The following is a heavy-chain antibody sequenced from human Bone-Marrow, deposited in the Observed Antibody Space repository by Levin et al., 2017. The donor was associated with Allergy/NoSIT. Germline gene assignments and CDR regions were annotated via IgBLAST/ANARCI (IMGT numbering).Heavy chain of an antibody. CDR2: MNPNSGNT. CDR3: ARVGRLTTVPHGGSYYYYGMDV. D-gene: IGHD4-17*01. Sequence: GASVKVSCKASGYTFTSYDINWVRQATGQGLEWMGWMNPNSGNTGYAQKFQGRVTMTRNTSISTAYMELSSLRSEDTAVYYCARVGRLTTVPHGGSYYYYGMDVWGQGTTVTVSS. CDR1: GYTFTSYD. V-gene: IGHV1-8*01. J-gene: IGHJ6*02.